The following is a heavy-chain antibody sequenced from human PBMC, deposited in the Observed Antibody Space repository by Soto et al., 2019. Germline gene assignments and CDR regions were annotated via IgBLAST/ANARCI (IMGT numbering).Heavy chain of an antibody. V-gene: IGHV1-18*01. D-gene: IGHD1-1*01. CDR1: GYAFTTYG. CDR3: ARGRYGDY. Sequence: QVHLVQSGAEVKKPGASVKVSCKGSGYAFTTYGITWVRQAPGQGLEWMGWISAHNVNTNYAQKLQGRVTVTRDTSTSAAYMELRSLRSDDTAVYYCARGRYGDYWGRGALVTVSS. CDR2: ISAHNVNT. J-gene: IGHJ4*02.